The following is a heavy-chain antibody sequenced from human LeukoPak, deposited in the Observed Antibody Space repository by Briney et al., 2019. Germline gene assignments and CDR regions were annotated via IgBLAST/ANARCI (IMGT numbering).Heavy chain of an antibody. CDR3: ARGVTFDP. D-gene: IGHD2-21*02. V-gene: IGHV3-48*01. CDR1: AFTFSNYN. Sequence: GGSLRLSCAASAFTFSNYNMNWVRQSPGKGLEWLSYISSSSNSIYYADSVKGRFTISRDNARNSLYLQMNSLRAEDTAVYYCARGVTFDPWGQGTLVTVSS. CDR2: ISSSSNSI. J-gene: IGHJ5*02.